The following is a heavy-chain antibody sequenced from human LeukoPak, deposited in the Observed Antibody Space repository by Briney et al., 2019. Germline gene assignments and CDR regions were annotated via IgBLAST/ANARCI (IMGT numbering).Heavy chain of an antibody. CDR1: GGSISSGSYY. CDR2: IYTSGST. V-gene: IGHV4-61*02. CDR3: ASRLRFLEWLDRDMDV. D-gene: IGHD3-3*01. Sequence: PSETLSLTCTVSGGSISSGSYYWSWIRQPAGKGLEWIGRIYTSGSTNYNPSLKSRVTISVDTSKNQFSLKLSSVTAADPAVYYCASRLRFLEWLDRDMDVWGKGTTVTVSS. J-gene: IGHJ6*03.